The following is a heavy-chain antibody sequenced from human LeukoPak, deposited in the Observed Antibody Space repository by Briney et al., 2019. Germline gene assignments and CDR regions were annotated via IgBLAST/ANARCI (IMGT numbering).Heavy chain of an antibody. J-gene: IGHJ4*02. CDR2: ISSSGSTI. CDR1: GFTFSSYE. V-gene: IGHV3-48*03. D-gene: IGHD5-18*01. CDR3: AREGDTAMARDADY. Sequence: GSLRLSCAASGFTFSSYEMHWVRQAPGKGLEWVSYISSSGSTIYYADSVKGRFTISRDNAKNSLYLQMNSLRAEDTAVYYCAREGDTAMARDADYWGQGTLVTVSS.